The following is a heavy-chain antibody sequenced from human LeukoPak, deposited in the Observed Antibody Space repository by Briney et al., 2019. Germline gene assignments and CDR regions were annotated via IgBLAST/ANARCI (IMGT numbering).Heavy chain of an antibody. Sequence: RTSGPTLVNPTQTLTLTCTFSGFSLSTSGMCVSWIRQPPGKALGWLARIDWDDDKYYNSSLKTRLTISKDTSKNQVVLTMTDMDPVDTATYYCARNKWNFVDYWGQGTLVTVAS. J-gene: IGHJ4*02. CDR3: ARNKWNFVDY. D-gene: IGHD1-7*01. CDR2: IDWDDDK. CDR1: GFSLSTSGMC. V-gene: IGHV2-70*11.